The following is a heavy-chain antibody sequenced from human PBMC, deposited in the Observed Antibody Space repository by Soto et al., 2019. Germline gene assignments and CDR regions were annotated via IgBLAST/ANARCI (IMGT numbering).Heavy chain of an antibody. CDR3: ATGAAYCSSTSCP. CDR1: GFTFSSYA. V-gene: IGHV3-23*01. CDR2: ISGSGGST. J-gene: IGHJ5*02. Sequence: EVQLLESGGGLVQPGGSLRLSCAASGFTFSSYAMSWVRQAPGKGLEWVSAISGSGGSTYYADSVKGRFTISRDNSKNPLYLQMNSLRAEDTAVYYWATGAAYCSSTSCPWGQGTLVTVSS. D-gene: IGHD2-2*01.